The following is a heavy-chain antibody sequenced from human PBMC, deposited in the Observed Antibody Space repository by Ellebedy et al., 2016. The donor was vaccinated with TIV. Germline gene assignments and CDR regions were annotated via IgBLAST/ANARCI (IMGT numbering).Heavy chain of an antibody. Sequence: GESLKISCSASGFAFSTYAMHWVRQAPGKGLESVSGIGSKGTSIFYTESVKGRFTISRDNSKTTLYLQMSSVGPQDSAVYYCVRSHGSGSFFDYWGQGTRVTVSS. CDR2: IGSKGTSI. J-gene: IGHJ4*02. V-gene: IGHV3-64D*06. D-gene: IGHD3-10*01. CDR1: GFAFSTYA. CDR3: VRSHGSGSFFDY.